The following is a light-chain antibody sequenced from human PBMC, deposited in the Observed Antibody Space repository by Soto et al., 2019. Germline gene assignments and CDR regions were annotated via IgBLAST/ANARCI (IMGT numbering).Light chain of an antibody. Sequence: DSQMTQYPSTLSASVGDRVTITCRASQSISSWLAWYQQKPGKAPNLLISKASTLQSGVPPRFSGSGYGTEFTLTISSLQPDDFATYYCQQYERYPMTFGGGTKVEIK. CDR1: QSISSW. CDR2: KAS. V-gene: IGKV1-5*03. J-gene: IGKJ4*01. CDR3: QQYERYPMT.